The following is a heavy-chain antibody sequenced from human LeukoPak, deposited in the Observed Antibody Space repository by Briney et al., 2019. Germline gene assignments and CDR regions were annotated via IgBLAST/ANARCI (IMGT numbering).Heavy chain of an antibody. J-gene: IGHJ4*02. Sequence: ASVKVSCKASGHTFTSYGISWVRQAPGQGLEWMGWISAYNGNTSYAQKLQGRVTMTTDTSTSTAYMELRSLRSDDTAVYYCAAGSSWYSGGPSDFDYWGQGTLVTVSS. V-gene: IGHV1-18*01. CDR2: ISAYNGNT. D-gene: IGHD6-13*01. CDR1: GHTFTSYG. CDR3: AAGSSWYSGGPSDFDY.